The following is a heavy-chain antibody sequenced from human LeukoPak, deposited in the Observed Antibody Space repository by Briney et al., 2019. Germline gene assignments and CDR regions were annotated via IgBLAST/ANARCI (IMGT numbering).Heavy chain of an antibody. J-gene: IGHJ6*02. CDR2: IKHDGSDK. CDR3: TRDYRGKDV. Sequence: GGSLRLSCAASGFTFSTYWMSWVRQAPGKGLEWVANIKHDGSDKFYADSVKGRFTISRDNARNSVYLQMDSPRAEDTAVYYCTRDYRGKDVWGRGTTVTVSS. V-gene: IGHV3-7*01. CDR1: GFTFSTYW. D-gene: IGHD3-10*01.